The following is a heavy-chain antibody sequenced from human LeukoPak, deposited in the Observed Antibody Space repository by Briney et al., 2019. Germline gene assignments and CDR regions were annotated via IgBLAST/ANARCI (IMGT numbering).Heavy chain of an antibody. V-gene: IGHV3-30*02. CDR1: GFTFSSYG. D-gene: IGHD3-22*01. Sequence: GGSLRLSCAASGFTFSSYGMHWVRQAPGKGLEWVAFIRYDGSNKYYADSVKGRFTISRDNSKNTLYLQMNSLRAEDTAVYYCAKDPDSSGYNSWWFDPWGQGTLVTVSS. CDR3: AKDPDSSGYNSWWFDP. CDR2: IRYDGSNK. J-gene: IGHJ5*02.